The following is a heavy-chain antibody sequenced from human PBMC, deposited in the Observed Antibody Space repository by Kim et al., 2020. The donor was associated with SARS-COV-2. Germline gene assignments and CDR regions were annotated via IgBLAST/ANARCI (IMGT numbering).Heavy chain of an antibody. CDR2: IYYSGST. V-gene: IGHV4-39*07. J-gene: IGHJ4*02. Sequence: SETLSLTCTVSGGSISSTSYYWGWIRQPPGKGLEWIGSIYYSGSTYYNPSLKSRVTISLDTSKNHFSLKLSSVTAADTAVYYCARGEDYYGSGRPFDYWGQGTLVTVSS. CDR3: ARGEDYYGSGRPFDY. D-gene: IGHD3-10*01. CDR1: GGSISSTSYY.